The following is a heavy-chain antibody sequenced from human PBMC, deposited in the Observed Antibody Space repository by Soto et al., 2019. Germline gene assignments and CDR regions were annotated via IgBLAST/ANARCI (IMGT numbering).Heavy chain of an antibody. CDR3: AKSTGGTANGLDV. D-gene: IGHD2-8*02. CDR1: GFSFGDYA. V-gene: IGHV3-9*01. CDR2: ISWKSASI. J-gene: IGHJ6*02. Sequence: SLRLSCAASGFSFGDYAMHWVRQAPGKGLEWVSGISWKSASIGYADSVKGRFTISRDNAKKSLYLQMNNLRAEDTALYYCAKSTGGTANGLDVWGQGTAVTVS.